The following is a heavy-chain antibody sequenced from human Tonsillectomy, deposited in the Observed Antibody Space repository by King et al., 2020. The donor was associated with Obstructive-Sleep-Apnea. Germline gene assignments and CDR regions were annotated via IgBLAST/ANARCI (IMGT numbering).Heavy chain of an antibody. V-gene: IGHV2-5*02. J-gene: IGHJ4*02. CDR2: IYWDDDK. Sequence: QFTLKESGPTLVKPTQTLTLTCTFSGFSLSTSGVDVGWIRQPPGKALEWLALIYWDDDKRYRSSLKSRLTITKDTSKNQVVFTMTNMDPLDTATYYCVHRPLGPYGDFGAYYFDYWGQGTLVTVSS. D-gene: IGHD4-17*01. CDR1: GFSLSTSGVD. CDR3: VHRPLGPYGDFGAYYFDY.